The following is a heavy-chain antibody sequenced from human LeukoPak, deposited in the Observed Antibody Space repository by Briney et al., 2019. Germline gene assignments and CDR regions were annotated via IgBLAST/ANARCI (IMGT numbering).Heavy chain of an antibody. J-gene: IGHJ4*02. CDR3: ARDPSDYYDSSGKGGRNY. D-gene: IGHD3-22*01. CDR1: GFTFSSYS. Sequence: GGSLRLSCAASGFTFSSYSMNWVRQAPGKGLEWVSYISSSSSTIYYADSVKGRFTISRDNAKNSLYLQMNSLRAEDTAVYYCARDPSDYYDSSGKGGRNYWGQGTLVTVSS. V-gene: IGHV3-48*04. CDR2: ISSSSSTI.